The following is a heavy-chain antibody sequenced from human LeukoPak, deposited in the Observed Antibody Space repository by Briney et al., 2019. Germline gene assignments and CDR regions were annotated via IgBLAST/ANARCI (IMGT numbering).Heavy chain of an antibody. V-gene: IGHV4-4*02. J-gene: IGHJ4*02. CDR1: GGSITNTNY. CDR3: ARARFGELSVRLDY. D-gene: IGHD3-10*01. CDR2: VNLQGST. Sequence: SETLSLTCGVSGGSITNTNYWTWVRQPPGKGLEWIGEVNLQGSTNYNPSLMGRVAISVDTSENHISLQLTSVTAADTAVYYCARARFGELSVRLDYWGQGTLVTVSS.